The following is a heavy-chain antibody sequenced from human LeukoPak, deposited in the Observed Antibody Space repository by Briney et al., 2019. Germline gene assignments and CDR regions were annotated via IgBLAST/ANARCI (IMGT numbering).Heavy chain of an antibody. V-gene: IGHV1-2*02. CDR1: GYTLTDYY. CDR2: INPKSGGT. Sequence: ASVKVSCKASGYTLTDYYMHWVRQAPGQGLEWMGWINPKSGGTKFAQRFLGGVTMIRDTSISTAYMQLSSLTSDDTAVYYCARESRTDKWFDPWGQGTLVTVSS. CDR3: ARESRTDKWFDP. D-gene: IGHD2-2*01. J-gene: IGHJ5*02.